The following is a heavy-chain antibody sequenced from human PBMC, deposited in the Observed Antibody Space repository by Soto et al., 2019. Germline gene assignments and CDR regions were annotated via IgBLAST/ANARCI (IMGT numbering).Heavy chain of an antibody. CDR3: ARVMATILRYSWFDP. D-gene: IGHD5-12*01. V-gene: IGHV4-34*01. Sequence: SETLSLTCAVYGGSFSGYYWSWIRQPPGKGLEWIGEINHRGSTNYTPSLKSRVTISVDTSKNQFSLKLSSVTAADTAVYYCARVMATILRYSWFDPWGQGTLVTVSS. J-gene: IGHJ5*02. CDR1: GGSFSGYY. CDR2: INHRGST.